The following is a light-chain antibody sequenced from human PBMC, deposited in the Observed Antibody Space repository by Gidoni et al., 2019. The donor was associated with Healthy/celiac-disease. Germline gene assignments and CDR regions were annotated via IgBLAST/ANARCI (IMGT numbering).Light chain of an antibody. CDR3: QQRSNWPPWT. CDR1: QSVSSY. V-gene: IGKV3-11*01. J-gene: IGKJ1*01. Sequence: EIVLTQSPATLSLSPGERATLSCSASQSVSSYLAWYQQKPGQAPRLLIYDASNRATGIPARFSGSGSGTDFTLTIISLEPEDFAVYYCQQRSNWPPWTFXXXTKVEIK. CDR2: DAS.